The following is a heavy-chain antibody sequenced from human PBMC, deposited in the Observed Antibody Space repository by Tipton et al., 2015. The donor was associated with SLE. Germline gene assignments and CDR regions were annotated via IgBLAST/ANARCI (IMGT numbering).Heavy chain of an antibody. D-gene: IGHD6-19*01. J-gene: IGHJ4*02. CDR1: GDSVSSNSAA. V-gene: IGHV6-1*01. Sequence: GLVKPSQTLSLTCAISGDSVSSNSAAWNWIRQSPSRGLKWLGRTYYRSKWYNDYAVSVKSRITINPDTSKNQFSLKLSSVTAADTAVYYCASHSPYSSGWFDYWGQGTLVTVSS. CDR2: TYYRSKWYN. CDR3: ASHSPYSSGWFDY.